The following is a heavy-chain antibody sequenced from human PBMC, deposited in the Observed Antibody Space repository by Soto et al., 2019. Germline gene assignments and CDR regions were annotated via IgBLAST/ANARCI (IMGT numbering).Heavy chain of an antibody. CDR3: AREINVDTAMVGYYYYGMDV. CDR2: IWYDGSNK. D-gene: IGHD5-18*01. CDR1: GFTFSSYG. J-gene: IGHJ6*02. Sequence: GGSLRLSCAASGFTFSSYGMHWVRQAPGKGLEWVAVIWYDGSNKYYADSVKGRFTISRDNSKNTLYLQMNSLRAEDTAVYYCAREINVDTAMVGYYYYGMDVWGQGTTVTVSS. V-gene: IGHV3-33*01.